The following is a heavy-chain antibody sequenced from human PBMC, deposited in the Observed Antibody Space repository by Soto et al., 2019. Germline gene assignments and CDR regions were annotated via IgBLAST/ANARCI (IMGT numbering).Heavy chain of an antibody. V-gene: IGHV6-1*01. CDR1: GDSVSSNSAA. Sequence: SQTLSLTCAISGDSVSSNSAAWNWIRQSPSRGLEWLGRTYYRSKWYNDYEVSVKSRITINPDTSKNKFSLQLNSVTPEDTAEYYCAIDRYYVSSGYSGFMSFYYGMDVWGQGTTVTVSS. CDR3: AIDRYYVSSGYSGFMSFYYGMDV. D-gene: IGHD3-22*01. CDR2: TYYRSKWYN. J-gene: IGHJ6*02.